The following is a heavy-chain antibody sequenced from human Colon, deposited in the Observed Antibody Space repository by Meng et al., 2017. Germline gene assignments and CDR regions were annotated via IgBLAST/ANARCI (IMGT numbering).Heavy chain of an antibody. Sequence: VQMVQSGAEVKKPGASVKVSCKASGYTFTSYEINWMRQAPGQGFEWMGWMSPSSGNTGYAQKFQGRVTMTRNISITTAYMELSSLRFDDTGVYYCARTATRWGQGTLVTVSS. CDR2: MSPSSGNT. CDR1: GYTFTSYE. J-gene: IGHJ4*02. CDR3: ARTATR. V-gene: IGHV1-8*01.